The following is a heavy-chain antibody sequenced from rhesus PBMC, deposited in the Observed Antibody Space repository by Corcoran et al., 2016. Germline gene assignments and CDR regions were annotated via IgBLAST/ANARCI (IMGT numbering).Heavy chain of an antibody. V-gene: IGHV4-127*01. CDR3: ARGVEYSNYRFDY. D-gene: IGHD4-23*01. J-gene: IGHJ4*01. CDR2: IGGSSGTT. CDR1: GYSISSGYG. Sequence: QVQLQESGPGLVKPSETLSLTCAVSGYSISSGYGWSWIRQPPGKGLEGIGMIGGSSGTTNTNPALKSRVTISKDTSKNQFSLKLSSVTAADTAVYYCARGVEYSNYRFDYWGQGVLVTVSS.